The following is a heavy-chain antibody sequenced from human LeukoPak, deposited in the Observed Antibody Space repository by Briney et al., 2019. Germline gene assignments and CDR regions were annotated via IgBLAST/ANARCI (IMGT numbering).Heavy chain of an antibody. Sequence: PSETLSLTCAVDGGSFSGYYWSWIRQPPGKGLEWIGEINHSGSTNYHPSLKSRVTISVDTSKNQFSLKLSSVTAADTAVYYCARGPYIVVVPPKRNWFDPWGQGTLVTVSS. CDR1: GGSFSGYY. CDR3: ARGPYIVVVPPKRNWFDP. CDR2: INHSGST. J-gene: IGHJ5*02. V-gene: IGHV4-34*01. D-gene: IGHD2-2*01.